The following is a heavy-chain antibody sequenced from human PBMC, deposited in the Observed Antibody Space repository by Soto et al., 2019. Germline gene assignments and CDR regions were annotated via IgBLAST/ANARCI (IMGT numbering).Heavy chain of an antibody. Sequence: ASVKVSCKASGYTFTSYPIHWVRQAPGQRLEWMGWISTYNAETNYAQRLQGRVTLTTDTSTSTAYMELSSLRSEDTAVYYCARAPGGSSSFVDYWGQGTLVTVSS. CDR1: GYTFTSYP. CDR2: ISTYNAET. D-gene: IGHD6-6*01. J-gene: IGHJ4*02. CDR3: ARAPGGSSSFVDY. V-gene: IGHV1-3*04.